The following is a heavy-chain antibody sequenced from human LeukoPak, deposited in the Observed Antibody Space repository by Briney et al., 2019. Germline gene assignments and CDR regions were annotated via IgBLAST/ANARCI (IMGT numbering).Heavy chain of an antibody. V-gene: IGHV1-69*02. CDR3: ARIRGTESGLSHFDS. CDR2: IIPVLGIA. CDR1: GGTLSSYP. Sequence: SVKVSCKASGGTLSSYPICWVRQAPGQGLEWMGRIIPVLGIANYAQTFQGRVTITADKSSSTAYMELSSLRSQDTAVYYCARIRGTESGLSHFDSWGPGTLVSVSS. J-gene: IGHJ4*02. D-gene: IGHD2-8*02.